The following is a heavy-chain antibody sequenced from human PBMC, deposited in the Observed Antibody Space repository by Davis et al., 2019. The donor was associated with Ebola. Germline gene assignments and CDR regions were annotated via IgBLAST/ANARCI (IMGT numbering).Heavy chain of an antibody. CDR1: GGSISSYY. CDR2: IYYSGST. V-gene: IGHV4-39*01. Sequence: MPSETLSLTCTVSGGSISSYYWGWIRQPPGKGLEWIGSIYYSGSTYYNPSLKSRVTMSLDTSKNQVSLKLSSVTAADTAVYYCARHWKGKGNPMIVVVITTGFDYWGQGTLVTVSS. J-gene: IGHJ4*02. CDR3: ARHWKGKGNPMIVVVITTGFDY. D-gene: IGHD3-22*01.